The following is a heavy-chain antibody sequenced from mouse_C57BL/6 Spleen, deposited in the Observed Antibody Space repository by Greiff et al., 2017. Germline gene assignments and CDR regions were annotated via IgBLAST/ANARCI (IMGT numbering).Heavy chain of an antibody. D-gene: IGHD2-5*01. V-gene: IGHV1-39*01. CDR1: GYSFTDYN. J-gene: IGHJ3*01. Sequence: VHVKQSGPELVKPGASVKISCKASGYSFTDYNMTWVKQSNGKSLEWIGVINPNYGTTSYNQKFKGKATLTVDQSSSTAYMQLNSLTSEDSAVYYCARSIAYYSNSTAYWGQGTLVTVSA. CDR2: INPNYGTT. CDR3: ARSIAYYSNSTAY.